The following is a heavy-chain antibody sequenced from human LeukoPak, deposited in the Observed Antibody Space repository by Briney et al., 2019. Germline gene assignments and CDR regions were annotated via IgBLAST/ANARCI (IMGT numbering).Heavy chain of an antibody. J-gene: IGHJ3*02. Sequence: SEALSLTCTVSGGSINFYYWSWIRQPAGKGLEWVGYIYYRGSTNYNPSLKSRVTISVDTSKNQFSLKLSSVTAADTAVYYCARSPTYYDFWIDIWGQGTMVTVSS. D-gene: IGHD3-3*01. CDR3: ARSPTYYDFWIDI. CDR2: IYYRGST. V-gene: IGHV4-59*08. CDR1: GGSINFYY.